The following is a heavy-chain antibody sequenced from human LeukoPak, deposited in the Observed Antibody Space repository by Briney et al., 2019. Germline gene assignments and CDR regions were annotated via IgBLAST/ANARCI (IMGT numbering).Heavy chain of an antibody. V-gene: IGHV3-33*01. J-gene: IGHJ4*02. CDR1: GFTFSSYG. CDR3: ARGSDCTNGVCHSDY. CDR2: IWYDGSNK. D-gene: IGHD2-8*01. Sequence: PGRSLRLSCAASGFTFSSYGMHWVRQAPGKGLEWVAVIWYDGSNKYYADSVKGRFTISRDNSKNTLYLQMNSLRAEDTAVYYCARGSDCTNGVCHSDYWGQGTLVTVSS.